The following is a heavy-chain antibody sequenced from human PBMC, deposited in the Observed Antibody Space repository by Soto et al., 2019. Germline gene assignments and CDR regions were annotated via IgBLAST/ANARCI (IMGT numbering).Heavy chain of an antibody. CDR1: GFTFSSHS. Sequence: EVQLVESGGGLVQPGGFLRLSCTASGFTFSSHSFNWVRQAPGHGLEWVAYISSRSSLILYADSVRGRFVISRDNALNSLYLHMNSPRDEETGPYYWVGERGEYDSGWFFDRWGQGTPVTVSS. CDR2: ISSRSSLI. V-gene: IGHV3-48*02. CDR3: VGERGEYDSGWFFDR. D-gene: IGHD6-19*01. J-gene: IGHJ4*02.